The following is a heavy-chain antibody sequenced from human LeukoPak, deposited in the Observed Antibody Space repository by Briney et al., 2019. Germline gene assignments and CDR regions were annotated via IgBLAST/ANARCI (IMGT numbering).Heavy chain of an antibody. CDR2: INHSGST. Sequence: PSETLSLTCAVYGGSFSGYYWSWIRQPPGKGLEWIGEINHSGSTNYNPSLKSRVTISVDTSKNQFSLKLSSVTAADTAVYYCARLLKRTYYYGSGSLDYWGQGTLVTVSS. V-gene: IGHV4-34*01. J-gene: IGHJ4*02. CDR1: GGSFSGYY. D-gene: IGHD3-10*01. CDR3: ARLLKRTYYYGSGSLDY.